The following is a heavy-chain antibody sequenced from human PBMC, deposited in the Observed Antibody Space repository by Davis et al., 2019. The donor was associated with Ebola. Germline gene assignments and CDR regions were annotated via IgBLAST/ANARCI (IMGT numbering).Heavy chain of an antibody. J-gene: IGHJ4*02. Sequence: GGSLRLSCAASGFTVSSNYMSWIRQAPGKGLEWLSYISSSGSTIHYADSVKGRFTISRDNAKNSLYLQMNSLRAEDTAVYYCAREIYFDTGVATLGYWGQGTLVTVSS. CDR2: ISSSGSTI. CDR1: GFTVSSNY. D-gene: IGHD2-8*02. V-gene: IGHV3-11*01. CDR3: AREIYFDTGVATLGY.